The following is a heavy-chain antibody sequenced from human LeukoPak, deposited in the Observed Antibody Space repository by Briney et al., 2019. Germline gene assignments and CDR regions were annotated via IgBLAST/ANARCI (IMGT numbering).Heavy chain of an antibody. CDR2: INPGGGNT. J-gene: IGHJ3*02. CDR3: ARDPDWGRLDAFDI. Sequence: AASVKVSCKASGYTFSSYYIHWVRQAPGQGLEWMAIINPGGGNTNYAQKFQGRVTLTRDTSTSTVYVEVSSLRSDDTAVYYCARDPDWGRLDAFDIWGQGTMVTVSS. CDR1: GYTFSSYY. V-gene: IGHV1-46*01. D-gene: IGHD7-27*01.